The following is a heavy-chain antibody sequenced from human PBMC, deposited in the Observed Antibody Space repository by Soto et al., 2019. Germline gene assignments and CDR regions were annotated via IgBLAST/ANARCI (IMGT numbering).Heavy chain of an antibody. Sequence: PSETLSLTCAVYGGSFSGYYWSWIRQPPGKGLEWIGEINHSGSTNYNPSLKSRVTISVDTSKNQFSLKLSSVTAADTAVYYCARDSSPLPFDYWGQGTLVTVSS. CDR3: ARDSSPLPFDY. CDR1: GGSFSGYY. V-gene: IGHV4-34*01. D-gene: IGHD6-19*01. CDR2: INHSGST. J-gene: IGHJ4*02.